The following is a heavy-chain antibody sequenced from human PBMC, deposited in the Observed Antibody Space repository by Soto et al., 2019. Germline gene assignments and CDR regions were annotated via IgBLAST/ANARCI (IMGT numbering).Heavy chain of an antibody. CDR2: ISAYNGNT. J-gene: IGHJ3*02. D-gene: IGHD3-22*01. CDR1: GYSFTNYG. CDR3: ATVQYYDSSGYYFGAFDI. Sequence: ASVKVSCKASGYSFTNYGISWVRQAPGQGLEWMGWISAYNGNTNYAQKLQGRVTMTTDTSTSTAYMELRSLRSDDTAVYYCATVQYYDSSGYYFGAFDIWGQ. V-gene: IGHV1-18*01.